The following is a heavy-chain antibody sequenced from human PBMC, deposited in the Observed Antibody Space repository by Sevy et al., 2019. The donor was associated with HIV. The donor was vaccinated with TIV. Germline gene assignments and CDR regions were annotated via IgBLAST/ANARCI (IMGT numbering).Heavy chain of an antibody. Sequence: SETLSLTCTVSGGSISSYYWSWIRQPPGKGLEWIGYIYYSGSTNYNPSLKSRVTISVDTSKNKFSLKLSSVTAADTAVYYCAGGLWFGESWNWFDPWGQGTLVTVSS. CDR2: IYYSGST. D-gene: IGHD3-10*01. CDR3: AGGLWFGESWNWFDP. J-gene: IGHJ5*02. V-gene: IGHV4-59*01. CDR1: GGSISSYY.